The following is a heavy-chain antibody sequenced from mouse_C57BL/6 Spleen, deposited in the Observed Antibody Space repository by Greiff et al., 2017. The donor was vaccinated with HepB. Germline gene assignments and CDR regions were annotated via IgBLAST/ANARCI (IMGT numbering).Heavy chain of an antibody. V-gene: IGHV1-42*01. CDR3: ANYGSYFDY. CDR1: GYSFTGYY. D-gene: IGHD1-1*01. CDR2: INPSTGGT. J-gene: IGHJ2*01. Sequence: EVKLQESGPELVKPGASVKISCKASGYSFTGYYMNWVKQSPEKSLEWIGEINPSTGGTTYNQKFKAKATLTVDKSSSTAYMQLKSLTSEDSAVYYCANYGSYFDYWGQGTTLTVSS.